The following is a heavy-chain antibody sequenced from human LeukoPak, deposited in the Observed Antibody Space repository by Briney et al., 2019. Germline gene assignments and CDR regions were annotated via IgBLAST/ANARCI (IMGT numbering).Heavy chain of an antibody. D-gene: IGHD1-26*01. Sequence: PGGSLRLSCAASGLTFSSYWMSWVRQAPGKGLEWVANIKQDGSEKYYVDSVKGRFTISRDNAKNSLYLQMNSLRAEDTAVYYCARDGELRRGFDYWGQGTLVTVSS. V-gene: IGHV3-7*01. CDR3: ARDGELRRGFDY. CDR1: GLTFSSYW. CDR2: IKQDGSEK. J-gene: IGHJ4*02.